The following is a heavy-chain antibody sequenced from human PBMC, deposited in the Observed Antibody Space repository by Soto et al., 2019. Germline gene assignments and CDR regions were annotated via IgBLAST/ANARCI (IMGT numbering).Heavy chain of an antibody. D-gene: IGHD2-15*01. V-gene: IGHV1-3*01. CDR3: ARGLYCSGGSCYFFGSSPYGYFQH. CDR1: GYTFTSYA. J-gene: IGHJ1*01. CDR2: INAGNGNT. Sequence: GASVKVSCKASGYTFTSYAMHWVRQAPGQRLEWMGWINAGNGNTKYPQKFQGRVTITRDTSASTAYMELSSLRSEDTAVYYCARGLYCSGGSCYFFGSSPYGYFQHWGQGTLVTVSS.